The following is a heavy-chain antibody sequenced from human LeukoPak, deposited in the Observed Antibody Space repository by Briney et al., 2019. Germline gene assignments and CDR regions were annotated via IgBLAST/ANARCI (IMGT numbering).Heavy chain of an antibody. Sequence: GESLKISCQASGYSFTSYWIGWVRQMPGKGLEWMGIIYPGDSDTRYSPSFQGQVTISADKSITTAYLQWSSLKASDTAMYYCARGHIVGGHYFDYWGQGTLVTVSS. D-gene: IGHD1-26*01. V-gene: IGHV5-51*01. J-gene: IGHJ4*02. CDR2: IYPGDSDT. CDR1: GYSFTSYW. CDR3: ARGHIVGGHYFDY.